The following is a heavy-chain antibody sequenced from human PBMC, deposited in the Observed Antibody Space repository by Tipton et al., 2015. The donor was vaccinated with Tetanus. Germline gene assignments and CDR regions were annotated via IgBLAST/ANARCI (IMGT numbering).Heavy chain of an antibody. V-gene: IGHV4-61*08. D-gene: IGHD3-10*01. CDR3: ARANYYSSKKGPFDA. Sequence: TLSLTCSVSGGSLRGGDHNWSWIRQAPGKGLEWLAYIPSSGSTNSKTFHKSRITMSRDTSKNQFSLKLASVTAADSAVYFCARANYYSSKKGPFDAWGQGILVIVSA. CDR1: GGSLRGGDHN. J-gene: IGHJ4*02. CDR2: IPSSGST.